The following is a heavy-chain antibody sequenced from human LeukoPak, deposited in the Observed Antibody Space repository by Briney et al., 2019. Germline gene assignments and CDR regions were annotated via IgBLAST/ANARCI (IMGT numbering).Heavy chain of an antibody. CDR2: ISGSGGST. CDR3: AKASMVRGVIINFDY. CDR1: GFTFSSYA. V-gene: IGHV3-23*01. D-gene: IGHD3-10*01. Sequence: GGSLRLSCAASGFTFSSYAMSWVRQAPGKGLEWVSAISGSGGSTYYADSVKGRFTISRDNSKNTLYLQMNSLRAEDTAVYYCAKASMVRGVIINFDYWRQGTLVTVSS. J-gene: IGHJ4*02.